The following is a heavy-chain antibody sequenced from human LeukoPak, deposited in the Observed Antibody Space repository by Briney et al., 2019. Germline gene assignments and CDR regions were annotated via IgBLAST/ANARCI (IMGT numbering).Heavy chain of an antibody. Sequence: SETLSLTCTVSGGSISSSSYYWGWLRQPPGKGLEWIGSIYYSGSTNYNPSLKSRVTISVDTSKNQFSLKLSSVTAADTALYYCARSGYFFDYWGQGTLVTVSS. CDR2: IYYSGST. CDR3: ARSGYFFDY. J-gene: IGHJ4*02. V-gene: IGHV4-39*01. D-gene: IGHD1-14*01. CDR1: GGSISSSSYY.